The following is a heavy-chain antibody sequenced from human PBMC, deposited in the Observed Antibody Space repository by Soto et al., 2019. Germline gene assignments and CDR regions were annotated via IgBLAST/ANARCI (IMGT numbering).Heavy chain of an antibody. CDR3: AREPNTNYYYGSGSYYNYFDY. J-gene: IGHJ4*02. D-gene: IGHD3-10*01. V-gene: IGHV3-7*03. Sequence: GGSLRLSCAASGFTFSSYWMSWVRQAPGKGLEWVANIKQDGSEKYYVDSVKGRFTISRDNAKNSLYLQMNSLRAEDTAVYYCAREPNTNYYYGSGSYYNYFDYWGQGSLVTVSS. CDR2: IKQDGSEK. CDR1: GFTFSSYW.